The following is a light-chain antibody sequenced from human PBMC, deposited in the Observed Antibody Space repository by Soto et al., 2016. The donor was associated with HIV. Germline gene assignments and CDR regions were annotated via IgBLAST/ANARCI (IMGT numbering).Light chain of an antibody. CDR2: LAS. CDR1: QSLLNSLGYNR. CDR3: LQTLQIPYT. V-gene: IGKV2-28*01. Sequence: DIVMTQSPVSLPVTPGESASISCTSTQSLLNSLGYNRLDWYLQRAGQSPQLLISLASYRDSGVPDRFSGSGSGTDFTLHISGVEAEDVGLYYCLQTLQIPYTFGQGTKLEIK. J-gene: IGKJ2*01.